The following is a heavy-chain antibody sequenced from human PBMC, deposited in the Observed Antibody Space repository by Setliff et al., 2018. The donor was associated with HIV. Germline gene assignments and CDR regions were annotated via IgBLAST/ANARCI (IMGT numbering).Heavy chain of an antibody. J-gene: IGHJ4*02. CDR2: ITSSSSHI. D-gene: IGHD3-3*01. V-gene: IGHV3-21*01. CDR3: ARDPFLAQGFWSGYYSDY. CDR1: GFTFSSYS. Sequence: PGGSLRLSCAASGFTFSSYSMNWVRQAPGQGLEWVSFITSSSSHIYYADSVKGRFTISRDNAKNSLYLQMNSLRAEDTAVYYCARDPFLAQGFWSGYYSDYWGQGTLVTVSS.